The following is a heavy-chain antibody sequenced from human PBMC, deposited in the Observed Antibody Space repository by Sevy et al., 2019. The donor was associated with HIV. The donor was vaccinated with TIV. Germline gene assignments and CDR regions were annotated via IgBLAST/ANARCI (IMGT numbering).Heavy chain of an antibody. CDR2: ISSSSSYI. V-gene: IGHV3-21*01. D-gene: IGHD6-13*01. CDR1: GFTFSSYS. CDR3: ASRNGYSSSWYLDY. Sequence: GGSLRLSCAASGFTFSSYSMNWVRQAPGKGLEWVSSISSSSSYIYYAHSVKGRFTISRDNAKNSLYLQMNSLRAEDTAVYYCASRNGYSSSWYLDYWGQGTLVTVSS. J-gene: IGHJ4*02.